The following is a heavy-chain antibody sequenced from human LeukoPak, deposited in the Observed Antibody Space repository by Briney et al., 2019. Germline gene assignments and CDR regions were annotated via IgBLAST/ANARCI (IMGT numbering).Heavy chain of an antibody. V-gene: IGHV1-3*01. J-gene: IGHJ5*02. CDR2: INAGNGNT. CDR1: GYTFTSYA. Sequence: ASAKVSCKASGYTFTSYAMHWVRQAPGQRLEWMGWINAGNGNTKYSQKFQGRVTITRDTSASTAYMELSSLRSEDTAVYYCARGREWRHYDSSGYPNWFDPWGQGTLATVSS. D-gene: IGHD3-22*01. CDR3: ARGREWRHYDSSGYPNWFDP.